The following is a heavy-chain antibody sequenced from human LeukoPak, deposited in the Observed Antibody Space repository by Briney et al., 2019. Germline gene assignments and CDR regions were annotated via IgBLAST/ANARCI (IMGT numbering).Heavy chain of an antibody. CDR3: ARDTYYYDSSGYVSGAFDI. CDR2: ISAYYGNT. J-gene: IGHJ3*02. V-gene: IGHV1-18*01. Sequence: ASVKVSCKASGYTFTSYGISWVRQAPGQGLEWMGWISAYYGNTNYAQKLQGRVTMTTDTSTSTAYMELRSLRSDDTAVYYCARDTYYYDSSGYVSGAFDIWGQGTMVTVSS. D-gene: IGHD3-22*01. CDR1: GYTFTSYG.